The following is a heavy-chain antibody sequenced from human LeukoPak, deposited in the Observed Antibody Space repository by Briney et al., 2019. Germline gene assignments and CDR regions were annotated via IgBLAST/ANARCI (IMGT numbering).Heavy chain of an antibody. D-gene: IGHD3-22*01. CDR2: IYYSGST. V-gene: IGHV4-39*01. CDR3: ARNTYYYETRHPFDP. J-gene: IGHJ5*02. Sequence: SETLSLTCTVSGGSISSSSYYWGWIRQPPGKGLEWIGSIYYSGSTYYNPALKSRVTISVDTSKNQFSLKLSSVTAADTAVYYCARNTYYYETRHPFDPWGQGTLVTVSS. CDR1: GGSISSSSYY.